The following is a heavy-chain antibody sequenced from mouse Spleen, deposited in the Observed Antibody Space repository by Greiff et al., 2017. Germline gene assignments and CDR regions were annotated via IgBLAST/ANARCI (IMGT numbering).Heavy chain of an antibody. D-gene: IGHD2-1*01. CDR1: GYAFSSSW. J-gene: IGHJ4*01. V-gene: IGHV1-82*01. Sequence: QVQLKESGPELVKPGASVKISCKASGYAFSSSWMNWVKQRPGKGLEWIGRIYPGDGDTNYNGKFKGKATLTADKSSSTAYMQLSSLTSEDSAVYFCARNYGNRGYAMDYWGQGTSVTVSS. CDR2: IYPGDGDT. CDR3: ARNYGNRGYAMDY.